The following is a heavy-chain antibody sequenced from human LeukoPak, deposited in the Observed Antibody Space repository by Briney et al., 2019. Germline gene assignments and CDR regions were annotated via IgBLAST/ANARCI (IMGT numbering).Heavy chain of an antibody. CDR2: FDPEDGET. CDR3: ATAPIFGVVIHPNYYYYMDV. J-gene: IGHJ6*03. CDR1: GYTLTELS. Sequence: GASVKVSCKVSGYTLTELSMHWVRQAPGKGLEWMGGFDPEDGETIYAQKFQGRVTMTEDTSTDTAYMELSSLRSEDTAVYYCATAPIFGVVIHPNYYYYMDVWGKGTTVTVSS. D-gene: IGHD3-3*01. V-gene: IGHV1-24*01.